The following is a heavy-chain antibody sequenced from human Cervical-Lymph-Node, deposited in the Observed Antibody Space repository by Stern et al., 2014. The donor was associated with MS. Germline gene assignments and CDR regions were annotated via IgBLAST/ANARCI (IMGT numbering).Heavy chain of an antibody. CDR3: ASSGYGVYYGMDV. V-gene: IGHV1-2*04. J-gene: IGHJ6*02. Sequence: VQLLESGAEVKTPGASVKVSCKASGYTFTDFYLHWVRQAPGQGLEWMGWINPDSGGPNYAQKFQGCVTMTRDTSISTAYMEVRRLTSDDTAVYYCASSGYGVYYGMDVWGQGTTVTVSS. CDR1: GYTFTDFY. D-gene: IGHD5-12*01. CDR2: INPDSGGP.